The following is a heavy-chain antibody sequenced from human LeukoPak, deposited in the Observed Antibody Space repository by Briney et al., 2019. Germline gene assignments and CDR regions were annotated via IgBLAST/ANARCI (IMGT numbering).Heavy chain of an antibody. CDR3: ARSYYYDYRQIDY. CDR2: IYYSGST. Sequence: SETLSLTCTVSGDSISSSSYYWGWIRQPPGKGLEWLGSIYYSGSTYYNPSLKSRVTISVDTSKNQFSLNLYSVTAADTAVFYCARSYYYDYRQIDYWGQGTLVTVSS. CDR1: GDSISSSSYY. J-gene: IGHJ4*02. D-gene: IGHD3-22*01. V-gene: IGHV4-39*01.